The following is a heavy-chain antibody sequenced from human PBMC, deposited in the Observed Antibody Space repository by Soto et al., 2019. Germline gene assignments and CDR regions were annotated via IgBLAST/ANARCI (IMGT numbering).Heavy chain of an antibody. D-gene: IGHD3-22*01. J-gene: IGHJ4*02. CDR2: INHSGST. CDR3: ARGQSKYYYDSSGYYY. Sequence: SGTPAPISAVYDGSFSGYYWSWIRQSPGKGLEWIGEINHSGSTNYNPSLKSRVTLAVDTSNNQFSLKLSSVTAADTAVYYCARGQSKYYYDSSGYYYWGQGNLFTVS. V-gene: IGHV4-34*01. CDR1: DGSFSGYY.